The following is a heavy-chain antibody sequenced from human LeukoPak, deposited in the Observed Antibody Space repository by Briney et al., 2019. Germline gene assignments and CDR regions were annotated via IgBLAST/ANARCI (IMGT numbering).Heavy chain of an antibody. Sequence: PGRSLRLSCAASGFTFSSYGMHWVRQAPGKGLEWVAVISYDGSNKYYADSVKGRFTISRDNSKDTLYLQMNSLRAEDTAVYYCAKDQSGTTYIWGQGTMVTVSS. D-gene: IGHD1-1*01. CDR3: AKDQSGTTYI. CDR2: ISYDGSNK. J-gene: IGHJ3*02. CDR1: GFTFSSYG. V-gene: IGHV3-30*18.